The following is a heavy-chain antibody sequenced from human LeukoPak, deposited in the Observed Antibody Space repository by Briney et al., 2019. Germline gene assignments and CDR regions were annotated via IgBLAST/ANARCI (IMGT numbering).Heavy chain of an antibody. CDR3: AREGQTDTFDI. Sequence: ASVKVSCKASGYTFTSYYLHWVRQAPGRGLEWMGWINPNNGGTKYAQKFQGRVTMTRDTSITTAYMELSRLRSDDTAVYYCAREGQTDTFDIWGQGTMVAVSS. J-gene: IGHJ3*02. CDR1: GYTFTSYY. CDR2: INPNNGGT. D-gene: IGHD1-14*01. V-gene: IGHV1-2*02.